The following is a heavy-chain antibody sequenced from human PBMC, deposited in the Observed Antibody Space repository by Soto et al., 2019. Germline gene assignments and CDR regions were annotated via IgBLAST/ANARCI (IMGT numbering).Heavy chain of an antibody. CDR1: GGTFSSYA. V-gene: IGHV1-69*12. CDR3: ARAAAPLVVVTAAVY. Sequence: QVQLVQSGAEVKKPGSSVKVSCKASGGTFSSYAISWVRQAPGQGLEWMGGIIPIFGTANYAQKLQGRVTIXXDXSXXTAYMELSSLRSEDTAVYYCARAAAPLVVVTAAVYWGQGTLVTVSS. D-gene: IGHD2-21*02. J-gene: IGHJ4*02. CDR2: IIPIFGTA.